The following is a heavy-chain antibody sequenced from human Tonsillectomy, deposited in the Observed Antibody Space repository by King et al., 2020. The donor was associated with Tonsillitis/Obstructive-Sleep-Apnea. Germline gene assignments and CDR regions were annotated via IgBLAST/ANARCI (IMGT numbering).Heavy chain of an antibody. CDR2: INPNSGGT. V-gene: IGHV1-2*02. J-gene: IGHJ4*02. CDR1: GYTFTGYY. CDR3: VRAPPFVDGYFFYFDY. D-gene: IGHD5-24*01. Sequence: VQLVESGAEVKKPGASVKVSCKASGYTFTGYYMHCVRQAPGQGLEWMGWINPNSGGTHYAQKFQGRVTMTRDTSISTAYMELSRLRSDDTAVYYCVRAPPFVDGYFFYFDYWGQGTLVTVSS.